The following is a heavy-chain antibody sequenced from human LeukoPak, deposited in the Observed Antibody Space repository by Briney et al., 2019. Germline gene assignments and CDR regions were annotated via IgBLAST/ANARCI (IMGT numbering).Heavy chain of an antibody. V-gene: IGHV3-48*01. D-gene: IGHD2-21*01. CDR1: GFTFSSYS. Sequence: PGGSLRLSSAASGFTFSSYSMNWVRQAPGKGLEWASYISSSSSRIYHADSVKGRFTISRDNAKNSLYLQMNSLRAEDTAVYYCAREYCGGDCYSALDYWGQGTLVTVSS. CDR2: ISSSSSRI. CDR3: AREYCGGDCYSALDY. J-gene: IGHJ4*02.